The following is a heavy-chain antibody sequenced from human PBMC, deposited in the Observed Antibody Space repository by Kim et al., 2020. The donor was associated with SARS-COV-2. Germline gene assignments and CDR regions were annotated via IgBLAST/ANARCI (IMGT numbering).Heavy chain of an antibody. CDR1: GFTFSSYG. D-gene: IGHD6-19*01. CDR3: AKSFVSSGWWFDY. V-gene: IGHV3-30*18. J-gene: IGHJ4*02. CDR2: ISYDGSNK. Sequence: GGSLRLSCAASGFTFSSYGMHWVRQAPGKGLEWVAVISYDGSNKYYADSVKGRFTISRDNSKNTLYLQMNSLRAEDTAVYYCAKSFVSSGWWFDYWGQGTLVTVSS.